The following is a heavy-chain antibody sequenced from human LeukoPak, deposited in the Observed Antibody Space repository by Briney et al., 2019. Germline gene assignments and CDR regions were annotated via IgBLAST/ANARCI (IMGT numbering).Heavy chain of an antibody. CDR3: AKDSRGTAMVTPGFDY. V-gene: IGHV3-23*01. J-gene: IGHJ4*02. CDR2: ISGSGGST. Sequence: GGSLRLSCAASGFTFSSYAMSWVRQAPGKGLEWVSAISGSGGSTYYADSVKGRFTISRDNSKNTLYLQMNSLRAEDTAVYYCAKDSRGTAMVTPGFDYWGQGTLVTVSS. D-gene: IGHD5-18*01. CDR1: GFTFSSYA.